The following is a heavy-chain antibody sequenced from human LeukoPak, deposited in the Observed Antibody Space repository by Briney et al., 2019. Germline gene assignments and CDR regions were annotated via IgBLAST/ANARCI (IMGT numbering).Heavy chain of an antibody. V-gene: IGHV4-4*02. J-gene: IGHJ4*02. CDR1: GDSITSHSW. CDR2: VHHGGAS. Sequence: SGTLSLTCAVSGDSITSHSWWSWVRQPPGKGLEWIGEVHHGGASNYDPSLESRVTISVDKSKNRFSLNLRSVTAADTATYYCASHVTVLGTRGFDFWGRGTLVTVS. D-gene: IGHD6-19*01. CDR3: ASHVTVLGTRGFDF.